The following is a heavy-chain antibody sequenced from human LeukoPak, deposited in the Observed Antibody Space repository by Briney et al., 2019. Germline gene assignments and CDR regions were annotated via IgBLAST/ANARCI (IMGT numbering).Heavy chain of an antibody. CDR3: ARVRCSGGSCPYYYYYYYMDV. CDR1: GGSFSGYY. J-gene: IGHJ6*03. Sequence: SETLSLTRAVYGGSFSGYYWSWIRQPPGKGLEWIGEINHSGSTNYNPSLKSRVTISVDTSKNQFSLKLSSVTAADTAVYYCARVRCSGGSCPYYYYYYYMDVWGKGTTVTVSS. D-gene: IGHD2-15*01. CDR2: INHSGST. V-gene: IGHV4-34*01.